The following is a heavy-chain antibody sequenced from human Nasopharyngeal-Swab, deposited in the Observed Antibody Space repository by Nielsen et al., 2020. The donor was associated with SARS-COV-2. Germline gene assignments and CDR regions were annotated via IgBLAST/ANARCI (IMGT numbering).Heavy chain of an antibody. J-gene: IGHJ3*02. D-gene: IGHD3-10*01. Sequence: SETLSLTCTVSGGSISSGSYYWSWIRQPAGKGLEWIGRLYPSGSTNYNPSLKSRVTISVDTSKNQFSLKLSSVTAADTAVYYCARDRGLYYYGSGSLFDIWGQGTMVTVSS. CDR3: ARDRGLYYYGSGSLFDI. CDR1: GGSISSGSYY. V-gene: IGHV4-61*02. CDR2: LYPSGST.